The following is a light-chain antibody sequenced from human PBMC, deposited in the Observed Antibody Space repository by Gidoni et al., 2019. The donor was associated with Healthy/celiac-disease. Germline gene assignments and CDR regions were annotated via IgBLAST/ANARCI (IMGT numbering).Light chain of an antibody. CDR2: EDS. V-gene: IGLV3-10*01. Sequence: SYELTQPPSVSVSPGQTARITCPGEALPKKYAYWYPQKSGQAPVLVIYEDSKRPSGIPERFSGSSSGTMATLTISGAQVEDEADYYCYSTDSSGNPPVFGGGTKLTVL. CDR1: ALPKKY. CDR3: YSTDSSGNPPV. J-gene: IGLJ2*01.